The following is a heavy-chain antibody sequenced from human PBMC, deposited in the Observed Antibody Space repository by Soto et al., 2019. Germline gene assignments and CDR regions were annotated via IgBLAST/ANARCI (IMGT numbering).Heavy chain of an antibody. D-gene: IGHD2-2*01. CDR2: IIRVFGTT. CDR3: ATSSPYMVVGTAAGNQYYYVMDV. J-gene: IGHJ6*02. Sequence: QVQLVQSGAEVKKPGSSVKVSCKASGGTFSSYAISWLRQAPGQGLEWMGGIIRVFGTTNYDQKFQGRVTITADGSRSTAYMELSSLRPADTAVYYCATSSPYMVVGTAAGNQYYYVMDVWGQGTTVTVSS. V-gene: IGHV1-69*01. CDR1: GGTFSSYA.